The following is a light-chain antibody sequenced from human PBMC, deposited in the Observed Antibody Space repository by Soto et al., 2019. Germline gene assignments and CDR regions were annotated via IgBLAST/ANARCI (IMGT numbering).Light chain of an antibody. J-gene: IGLJ3*02. CDR2: INTDATY. Sequence: QSVLTQSPSASASLGASVRLTCTLSSGHSTYAIAWHQQQPEKGPRFLMKINTDATYTKGDGIPDRFSGSSFGAERYLNISSLQSEDEADYYCQTWGTGIWVFGGGTKVTVL. CDR1: SGHSTYA. CDR3: QTWGTGIWV. V-gene: IGLV4-69*01.